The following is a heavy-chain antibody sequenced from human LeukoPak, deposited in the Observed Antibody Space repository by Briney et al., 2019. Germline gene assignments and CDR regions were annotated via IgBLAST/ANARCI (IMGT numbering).Heavy chain of an antibody. CDR1: GYTFTGYY. CDR3: ARDAYYYDSSGYYRV. CDR2: INPNSGGT. J-gene: IGHJ6*02. Sequence: ASVKVSCKASGYTFTGYYMHWVRQAPGQGLEWMGWINPNSGGTNYAQKFQGRVTMTRDTSISTAYMELSRLRSDDTAVYYCARDAYYYDSSGYYRVWGPGTTVTVSS. V-gene: IGHV1-2*02. D-gene: IGHD3-22*01.